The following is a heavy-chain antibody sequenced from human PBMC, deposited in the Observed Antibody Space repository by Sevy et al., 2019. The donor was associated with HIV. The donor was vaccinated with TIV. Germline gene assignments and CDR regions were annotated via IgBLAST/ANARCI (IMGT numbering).Heavy chain of an antibody. CDR1: GFSLSTGGVG. CDR2: IYWDDDK. D-gene: IGHD2-15*01. Sequence: SGPTLVNPTQTLTLTCTFSGFSLSTGGVGVGWIRQPPGKALEWLALIYWDDDKRYSPSLKNRLTITKDSSKNQVVLTMTNMDPVDTSTYCFANRFVDCSGGNCYRWFDPLGQGILVTVSS. J-gene: IGHJ5*02. V-gene: IGHV2-5*02. CDR3: ANRFVDCSGGNCYRWFDP.